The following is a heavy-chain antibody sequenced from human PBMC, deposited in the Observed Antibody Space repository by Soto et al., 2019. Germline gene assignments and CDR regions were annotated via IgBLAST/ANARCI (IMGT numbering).Heavy chain of an antibody. CDR1: GGSFSGYY. Sequence: SETLSLTCAVYGGSFSGYYWSWIRQPPGKGLEWIGEINHSGSTNYNPSLKSRVTISVDTSKNQFSLKLSSVTAADTAVYYCARRWSYYYYYGMDVWGQGTTVTVSS. CDR2: INHSGST. J-gene: IGHJ6*02. CDR3: ARRWSYYYYYGMDV. D-gene: IGHD2-15*01. V-gene: IGHV4-34*01.